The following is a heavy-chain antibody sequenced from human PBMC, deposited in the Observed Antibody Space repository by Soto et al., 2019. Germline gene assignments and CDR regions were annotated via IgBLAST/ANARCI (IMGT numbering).Heavy chain of an antibody. D-gene: IGHD5-12*01. CDR2: IIPIFGTA. Sequence: QVQLVQSGAEVKKPGSSVKVSCKASGGTFSSYAISWVRQAPGQGLEWMGGIIPIFGTANYAQKFQGRVTITADESTSTAYMELRSLRSEDTAVYYCARDRREMATMYYFDYWGQGTLVTVSS. CDR3: ARDRREMATMYYFDY. V-gene: IGHV1-69*01. J-gene: IGHJ4*02. CDR1: GGTFSSYA.